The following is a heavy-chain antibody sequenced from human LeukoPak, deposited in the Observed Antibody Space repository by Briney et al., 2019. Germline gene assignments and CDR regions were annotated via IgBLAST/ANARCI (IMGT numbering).Heavy chain of an antibody. CDR1: GFTFSSYE. CDR3: ARGDDILTGYFFFDY. CDR2: ISSSGSTI. V-gene: IGHV3-48*03. Sequence: GGSLRLSCAASGFTFSSYEMNWVRQAPGKGLEWVSYISSSGSTIYYADSVKGRFTISRDNAKNSLYLQMNSLRAEDTAVYYCARGDDILTGYFFFDYWGQGTLVTVSS. D-gene: IGHD3-9*01. J-gene: IGHJ4*02.